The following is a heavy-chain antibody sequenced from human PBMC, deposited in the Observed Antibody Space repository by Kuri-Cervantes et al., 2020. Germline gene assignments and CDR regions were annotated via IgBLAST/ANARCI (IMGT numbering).Heavy chain of an antibody. Sequence: SETLSLTCAVYGGSFSGYYWSWIRQPPGKGLEWIGEINHSGSTNYNPSLKSRVTISVDTSKNQFSLKLRSVTAADTAVYYCARGRYDSSGYYLGYWGQGTLVTVSS. CDR1: GGSFSGYY. D-gene: IGHD3-22*01. CDR3: ARGRYDSSGYYLGY. CDR2: INHSGST. J-gene: IGHJ4*02. V-gene: IGHV4-34*01.